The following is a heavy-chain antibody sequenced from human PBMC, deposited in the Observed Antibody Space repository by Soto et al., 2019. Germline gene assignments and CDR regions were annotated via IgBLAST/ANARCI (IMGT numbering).Heavy chain of an antibody. J-gene: IGHJ4*02. V-gene: IGHV1-69*02. D-gene: IGHD3-22*01. Sequence: SVKVSCKASGGTFSSYTISWVRQAPGQGLEWMGRIIPILGIANYAQKFQGRVTITADKSTSTAYMELSSLRSEDTAVYYCARVQDYYDSSGYHGPLDYWGQGTLVTVSS. CDR2: IIPILGIA. CDR1: GGTFSSYT. CDR3: ARVQDYYDSSGYHGPLDY.